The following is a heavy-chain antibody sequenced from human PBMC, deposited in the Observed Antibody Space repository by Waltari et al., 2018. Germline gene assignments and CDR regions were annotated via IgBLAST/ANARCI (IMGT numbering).Heavy chain of an antibody. CDR1: GFTFDNTA. CDR3: ARVGDDSPGIFGWFDP. V-gene: IGHV3-23*01. CDR2: ISGSGGYT. J-gene: IGHJ5*02. Sequence: EVQLLESGGGLVQPGGSLRLSCAASGFTFDNTAMAWVRQAPGTGLEWVSGISGSGGYTYLADSVRGRFTISRDKSRNTLYLQMNSLRVDDTAVYYCARVGDDSPGIFGWFDPWGQGTLVTVSS. D-gene: IGHD1-26*01.